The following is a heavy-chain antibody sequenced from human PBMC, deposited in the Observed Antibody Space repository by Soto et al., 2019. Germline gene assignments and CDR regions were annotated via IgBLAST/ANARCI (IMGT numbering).Heavy chain of an antibody. CDR3: AKGHQQSLIRQGADV. J-gene: IGHJ6*02. CDR2: ISASGRNT. CDR1: GFAFSSYA. D-gene: IGHD6-19*01. V-gene: IGHV3-23*01. Sequence: EVQLLESGGGLVQPGGSLRLSCAASGFAFSSYAMSWFRQAPGKGLECVSGISASGRNTYYADPMRSCVTMSRDSSKNTLFRQMNSLRAKDTAVYYCAKGHQQSLIRQGADVWGQGTTITVSS.